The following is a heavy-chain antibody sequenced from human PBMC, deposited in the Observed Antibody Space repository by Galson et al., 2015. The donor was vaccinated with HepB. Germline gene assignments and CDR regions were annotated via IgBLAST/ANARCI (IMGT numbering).Heavy chain of an antibody. CDR1: GGTFSSYA. D-gene: IGHD4-17*01. J-gene: IGHJ6*03. Sequence: SVKVSCKAPGGTFSSYAISWVRQAPGQGLEWMGGIIPIFGTANYAQKFQGRVTITADESTSTAYMELSSLRSEDTAVYYCARVGANYGDYYYYMDVWGKGTTVTVSS. V-gene: IGHV1-69*13. CDR3: ARVGANYGDYYYYMDV. CDR2: IIPIFGTA.